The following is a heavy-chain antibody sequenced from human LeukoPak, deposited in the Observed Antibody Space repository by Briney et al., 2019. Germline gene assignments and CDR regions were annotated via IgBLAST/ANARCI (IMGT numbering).Heavy chain of an antibody. CDR1: GGSISSGGYY. J-gene: IGHJ4*02. CDR3: ASQFGGVIAPFDY. V-gene: IGHV4-61*08. D-gene: IGHD3-16*02. Sequence: PSETLSLTCTVSGGSISSGGYYWSWIRQHPGKGLEWIGYIYYSGSTNYNPSLKSRVTISVDTSKNQFSLKLSSVTAADTAVYYRASQFGGVIAPFDYWGQGTLVTVSS. CDR2: IYYSGST.